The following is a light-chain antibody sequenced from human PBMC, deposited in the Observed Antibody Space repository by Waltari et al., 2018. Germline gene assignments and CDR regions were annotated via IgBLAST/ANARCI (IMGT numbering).Light chain of an antibody. V-gene: IGKV3-20*01. CDR2: GAS. CDR1: QSVSSSY. CDR3: QQYGSSPPGEKFT. Sequence: EIVLTQSPGTLSLSPGERATLSCRASQSVSSSYLAWYQQKPGQAPRLLIYGASSRATGIPDRFSGSGSGTDFTLTISRLEPEDFAVYYCQQYGSSPPGEKFTFGPGTKVDIK. J-gene: IGKJ3*01.